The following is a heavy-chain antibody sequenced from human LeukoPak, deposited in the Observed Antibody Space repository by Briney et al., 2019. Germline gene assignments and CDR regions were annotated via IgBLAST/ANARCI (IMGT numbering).Heavy chain of an antibody. V-gene: IGHV3-66*02. CDR2: IYSGGST. CDR3: ARLYSSSSSYYFDY. D-gene: IGHD6-6*01. CDR1: GFTVSSNY. Sequence: GGSLRLSCAASGFTVSSNYMNWVRQAPGKGLEWVSVIYSGGSTYYADSVKGRFTISRDNSKNTLYLQMNSLRAEDTAVYYCARLYSSSSSYYFDYWGQGTLVTVSS. J-gene: IGHJ4*02.